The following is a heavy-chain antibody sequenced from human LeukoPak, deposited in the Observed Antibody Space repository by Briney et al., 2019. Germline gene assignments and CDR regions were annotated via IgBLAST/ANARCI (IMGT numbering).Heavy chain of an antibody. CDR3: ARDPYYYGSGGGTSNFDY. CDR2: ISSSSSYT. Sequence: PGGSLRLSCAASGFTFSDYYMSWIRQAPGKGLEWVSYISSSSSYTNYADSVKGRFTISRDNAKNSLYLQMNSLRAEATAVYYCARDPYYYGSGGGTSNFDYWGQGTLVTVSS. CDR1: GFTFSDYY. J-gene: IGHJ4*02. V-gene: IGHV3-11*05. D-gene: IGHD3-10*01.